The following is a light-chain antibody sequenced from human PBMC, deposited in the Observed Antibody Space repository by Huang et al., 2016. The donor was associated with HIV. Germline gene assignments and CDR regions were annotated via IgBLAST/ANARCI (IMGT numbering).Light chain of an antibody. V-gene: IGKV3-15*01. CDR1: QSVSSN. CDR2: GAS. CDR3: QQYNNWPPWT. Sequence: EIVMTQSPATLSVSPGERAPLSCRASQSVSSNLAWYHQKPGQAPRLLIYGASTRATGIPARFSGSGSGTEFTLTISSLQSEDFAVYYCQQYNNWPPWTFGQGTKVEIK. J-gene: IGKJ1*01.